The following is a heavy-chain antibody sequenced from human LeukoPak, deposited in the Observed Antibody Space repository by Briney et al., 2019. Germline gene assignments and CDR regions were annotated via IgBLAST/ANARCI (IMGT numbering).Heavy chain of an antibody. Sequence: GGSLRLSCVLSRFTVGGNYMSWVRQAPGRGLEWVSTIYSGGTTYYADAVKGRFIISRDNSKNTLYLQMNSLRAEDTAVYYCAKSIPKAGYFGYWGQGTLVTVSS. CDR3: AKSIPKAGYFGY. V-gene: IGHV3-66*01. D-gene: IGHD6-19*01. CDR2: IYSGGTT. J-gene: IGHJ4*02. CDR1: RFTVGGNY.